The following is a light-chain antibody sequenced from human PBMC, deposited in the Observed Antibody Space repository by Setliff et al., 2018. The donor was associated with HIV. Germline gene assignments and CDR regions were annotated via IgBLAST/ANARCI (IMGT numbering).Light chain of an antibody. Sequence: QSALAQPASVSGSPGQSITISCTGSSSDIGGYQFVSRYKHHPGKAPKLMIYGVYYRPSGVSNRFSGSKSGSTASLTISGLQAEDEADYYCSSYSAINTQIFGTGTKVTVL. CDR1: SSDIGGYQF. V-gene: IGLV2-14*01. J-gene: IGLJ1*01. CDR3: SSYSAINTQI. CDR2: GVY.